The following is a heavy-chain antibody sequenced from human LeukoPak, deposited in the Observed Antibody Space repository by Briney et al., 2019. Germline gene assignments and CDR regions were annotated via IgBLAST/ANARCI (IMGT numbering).Heavy chain of an antibody. CDR2: MYYSGST. Sequence: PSETLSLTCTVSGGSISSYHWSWLRQPPGKGLEGIGNMYYSGSTNYNPSLRSRVTISVDTSKNQFSLKLSSVTAADTAVYYCARLRNYYDRSGYKQLWFDPWGQGTLVTVSS. D-gene: IGHD3-22*01. CDR1: GGSISSYH. CDR3: ARLRNYYDRSGYKQLWFDP. V-gene: IGHV4-59*01. J-gene: IGHJ5*02.